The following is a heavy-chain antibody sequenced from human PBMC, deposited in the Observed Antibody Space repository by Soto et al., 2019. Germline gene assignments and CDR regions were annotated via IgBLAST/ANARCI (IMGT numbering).Heavy chain of an antibody. D-gene: IGHD2-15*01. V-gene: IGHV3-74*01. CDR2: INSDGGST. CDR1: GFTFSSYW. CDR3: TCTVVVKEHYYHYVLAF. J-gene: IGHJ6*02. Sequence: LRLSCAASGFTFSSYWMHWVRQAPGKGLVWVSRINSDGGSTNYADSVKGRFTISRDNSKNTLYLQMNSLRAEDTAVYYCTCTVVVKEHYYHYVLAFCGQGTTVTVSS.